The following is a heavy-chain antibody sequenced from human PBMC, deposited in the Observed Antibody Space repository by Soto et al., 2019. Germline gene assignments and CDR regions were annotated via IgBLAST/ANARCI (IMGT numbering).Heavy chain of an antibody. CDR2: ISGYNGHT. V-gene: IGHV1-18*01. D-gene: IGHD6-25*01. CDR1: GDTVTKYG. J-gene: IGHJ4*02. CDR3: ASAASIAGAGKET. Sequence: QVQLVQSGGEVKKPGASVKVSCTASGDTVTKYGISWVRQAPGQGLEWLGWISGYNGHTNYALKLQDRITFTTDTTTSTASMDVGSPASDGAGVYCCASAASIAGAGKETWGQGTLVTVSS.